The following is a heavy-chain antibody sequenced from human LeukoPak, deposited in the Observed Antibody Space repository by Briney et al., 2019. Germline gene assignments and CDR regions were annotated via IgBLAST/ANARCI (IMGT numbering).Heavy chain of an antibody. Sequence: SETLSLTCSVSGGSISSSSYYWGWIRQPPGKGLEWIGSIYYSGSTYYNPSLKSRVTISVDTSKNQFSLKLSSVTAADTAVYYCVRHGVAVVVPAAMSFDYWGQGTLVTVSS. CDR2: IYYSGST. CDR3: VRHGVAVVVPAAMSFDY. D-gene: IGHD2-2*01. CDR1: GGSISSSSYY. V-gene: IGHV4-39*01. J-gene: IGHJ4*02.